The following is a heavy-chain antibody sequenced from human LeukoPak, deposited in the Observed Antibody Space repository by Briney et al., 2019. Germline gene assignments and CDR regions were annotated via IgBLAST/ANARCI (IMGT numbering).Heavy chain of an antibody. CDR2: ISYTGST. J-gene: IGHJ4*02. CDR1: GGSISSSSYY. Sequence: SETLSLTCTVSGGSISSSSYYWGWIRQPPGKGLEWIGTISYTGSTYYIPSLKSRDTISVDTSKNQFSLNLSSVTAADTAVYYCAGRERSGVAFDYWGQGTLVTVSS. D-gene: IGHD3-10*01. CDR3: AGRERSGVAFDY. V-gene: IGHV4-39*01.